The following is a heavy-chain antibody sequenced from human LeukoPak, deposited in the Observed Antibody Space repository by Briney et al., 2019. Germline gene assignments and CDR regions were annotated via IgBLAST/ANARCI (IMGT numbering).Heavy chain of an antibody. CDR1: GGTFSSYA. D-gene: IGHD1-26*01. Sequence: SVKVSCKASGGTFSSYAIGWVRQAPGQGLEWMGGIIPIFGTANYAQKFQGRVTITTDESTSTAYMELSSLRSEDTAVYYCARHIVGTTRYAFDIWGQGTMVTVSS. V-gene: IGHV1-69*05. CDR3: ARHIVGTTRYAFDI. J-gene: IGHJ3*02. CDR2: IIPIFGTA.